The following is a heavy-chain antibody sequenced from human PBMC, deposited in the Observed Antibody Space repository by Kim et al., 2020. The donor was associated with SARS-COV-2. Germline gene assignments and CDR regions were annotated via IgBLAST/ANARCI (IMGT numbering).Heavy chain of an antibody. CDR3: ARGRVGFGEHFDY. Sequence: SETLSLTCAVSGGSISSSNWWSWVRQPPGKGLEWIGEIYHSGSTNYNPSLKSRVTISVDKSKNQFSLKLSSVTAADTAVYYCARGRVGFGEHFDYWGQGTLVTVSS. D-gene: IGHD3-10*01. V-gene: IGHV4-4*02. J-gene: IGHJ4*02. CDR1: GGSISSSNW. CDR2: IYHSGST.